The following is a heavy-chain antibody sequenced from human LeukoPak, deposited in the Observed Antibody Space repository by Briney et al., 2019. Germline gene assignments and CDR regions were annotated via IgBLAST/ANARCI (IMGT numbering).Heavy chain of an antibody. J-gene: IGHJ4*02. CDR2: ISGSGGST. V-gene: IGHV3-23*01. D-gene: IGHD5-18*01. CDR3: AKDGQLWPSSDY. Sequence: GGSLRLSCAAAGFTFSSYAMSWVRQPPGKGLEWVSAISGSGGSTYYADSVKGRFTISRDNSKNTLYLQMNSLRAEDTAVYYCAKDGQLWPSSDYWGQGTLVTVSS. CDR1: GFTFSSYA.